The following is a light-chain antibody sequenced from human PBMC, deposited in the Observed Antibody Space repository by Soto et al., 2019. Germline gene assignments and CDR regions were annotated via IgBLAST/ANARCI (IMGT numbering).Light chain of an antibody. CDR1: QDISNY. CDR2: AAS. J-gene: IGKJ5*01. CDR3: HQYDNLPIT. V-gene: IGKV1-33*01. Sequence: DIQMTQSPSSLSASVGDRVTITCQASQDISNYLNWYQQKLWKAPKLLSYAASNLEIAVPARFSGSGSGKDFTFTISSRQPQDIATYYYHQYDNLPITFGQVTRLEIK.